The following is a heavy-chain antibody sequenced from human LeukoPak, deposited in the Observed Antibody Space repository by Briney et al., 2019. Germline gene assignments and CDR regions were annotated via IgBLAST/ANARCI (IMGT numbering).Heavy chain of an antibody. CDR1: GYTFTNFD. V-gene: IGHV1-8*03. CDR3: ARSYSSSWYSGFDY. J-gene: IGHJ4*02. CDR2: MSPNNGKT. D-gene: IGHD6-13*01. Sequence: ASVKVSCKASGYTFTNFDINWVRQATGQGLEWMGRMSPNNGKTDYAQKFQGRVTITTDESTSTAYMELSSLRSEDTAVYYCARSYSSSWYSGFDYWGQGTLVTVSS.